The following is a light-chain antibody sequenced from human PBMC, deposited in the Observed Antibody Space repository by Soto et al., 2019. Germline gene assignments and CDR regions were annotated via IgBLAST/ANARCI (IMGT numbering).Light chain of an antibody. CDR1: QSVSSN. CDR2: GAS. Sequence: EIVMTQSPATLSVSPGERATLSCRASQSVSSNLAWYQQKPGQAPRLLIYGASTRATGIPVRFSGSGSGTEFTLTISSLQSEDFAVYYCQQYNNWPRTSGQGTKVEIK. J-gene: IGKJ1*01. CDR3: QQYNNWPRT. V-gene: IGKV3-15*01.